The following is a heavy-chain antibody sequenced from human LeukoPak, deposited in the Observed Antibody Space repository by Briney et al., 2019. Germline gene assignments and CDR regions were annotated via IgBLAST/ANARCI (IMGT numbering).Heavy chain of an antibody. D-gene: IGHD6-19*01. CDR3: ARDISLLVVAGTGYYYGMDV. Sequence: SETLSLTCAVYGGSFSGYYWSWIRQPPGKGLEWIGEINHSGSTNYNPSLKSRVTISVDTSKNQFSLKLSSVTAADTAVYYCARDISLLVVAGTGYYYGMDVWGQGTTITVSS. CDR1: GGSFSGYY. J-gene: IGHJ6*02. V-gene: IGHV4-34*01. CDR2: INHSGST.